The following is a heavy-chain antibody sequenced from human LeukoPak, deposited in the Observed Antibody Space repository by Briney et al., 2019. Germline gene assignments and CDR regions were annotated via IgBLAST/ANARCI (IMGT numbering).Heavy chain of an antibody. V-gene: IGHV4-38-2*02. D-gene: IGHD1-26*01. CDR3: WLATKEGFDY. CDR2: IYHSGST. Sequence: SETLSLTCTVSGYSISSGYYWGWIRQPPGKGLEWIGSIYHSGSTYYNPSLKSRVTISVDTSKNQFSLKLSSVTAADTAVYYSWLATKEGFDYWGQGTLVTVSS. J-gene: IGHJ4*02. CDR1: GYSISSGYY.